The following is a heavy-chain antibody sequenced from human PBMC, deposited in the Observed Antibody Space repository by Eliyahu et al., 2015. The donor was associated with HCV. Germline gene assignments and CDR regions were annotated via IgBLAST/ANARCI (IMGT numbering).Heavy chain of an antibody. D-gene: IGHD1-26*01. J-gene: IGHJ2*01. CDR2: IISHGGRI. CDR1: GFTFGAYX. V-gene: IGHV3-21*01. CDR3: ARVKMGATEITFPYWYLDL. Sequence: DVQLVESGGGLVKPGGSLTLSCAASGFTFGAYXMXWVRQAPGKGLEXVSSIISHGGRIFYADSVKGRLTISRDNAMNSLYLHMNSLSGEDTAVYYCARVKMGATEITFPYWYLDLWGRGTLVTVSS.